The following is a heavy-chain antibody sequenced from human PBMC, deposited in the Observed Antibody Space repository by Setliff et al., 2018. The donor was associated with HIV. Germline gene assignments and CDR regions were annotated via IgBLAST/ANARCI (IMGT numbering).Heavy chain of an antibody. Sequence: LSLTCAFYGGSFSGYSWSWIRQPPGKGLEWIGEINHTGSTKYNPSLKSRVTISVDTSKNQFSLKLSSMTAADTAVYYCARGGTLTDMDVWGKGTTVTVSS. CDR3: ARGGTLTDMDV. J-gene: IGHJ6*03. V-gene: IGHV4-34*01. CDR2: INHTGST. CDR1: GGSFSGYS. D-gene: IGHD4-4*01.